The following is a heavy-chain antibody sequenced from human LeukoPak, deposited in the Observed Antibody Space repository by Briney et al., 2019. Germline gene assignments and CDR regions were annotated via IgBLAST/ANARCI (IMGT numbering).Heavy chain of an antibody. CDR2: IYYSGNT. CDR1: GGSISSSSYY. D-gene: IGHD5-24*01. CDR3: ARGGSRDGYNRPLDH. Sequence: SETLSLTCTVSGGSISSSSYYWGWIRQPPGKGLEWIGSIYYSGNTYYNPSLKSRVTISVDTSKNQFSLKLSSVTAADTAVYYCARGGSRDGYNRPLDHWGQGTLVTVSS. V-gene: IGHV4-39*01. J-gene: IGHJ4*02.